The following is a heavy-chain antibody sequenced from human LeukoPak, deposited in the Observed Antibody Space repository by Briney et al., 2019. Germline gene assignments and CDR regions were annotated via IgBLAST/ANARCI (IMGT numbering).Heavy chain of an antibody. CDR3: ARGYDSSGYLERLDY. V-gene: IGHV3-33*01. J-gene: IGHJ4*02. D-gene: IGHD3-22*01. Sequence: PGRSLRLSCAASGFTFSSYGMPWVRQAPGKGLEWVAVIWYDGSNKYYADSVKGRFTISRDNSKNTLYLQMNSLRAEDTAVYYCARGYDSSGYLERLDYWGQGTLVTVSS. CDR2: IWYDGSNK. CDR1: GFTFSSYG.